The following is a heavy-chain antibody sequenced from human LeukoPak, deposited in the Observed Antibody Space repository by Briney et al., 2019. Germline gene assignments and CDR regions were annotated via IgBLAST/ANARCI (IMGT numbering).Heavy chain of an antibody. D-gene: IGHD2-2*01. CDR1: GASMSNYY. Sequence: SETLSLTCNVSGASMSNYYWVWIRQPPGKGLEWIGSIYHSGTAYSGSTYYNPSLKSRVTISLDTSKNQFSLKVGSMTAADTAVYYCARVTGHLPCSSTSCYGYPWGQGTLVTVSS. V-gene: IGHV4-39*07. CDR3: ARVTGHLPCSSTSCYGYP. CDR2: IYHSGTAYSGST. J-gene: IGHJ5*02.